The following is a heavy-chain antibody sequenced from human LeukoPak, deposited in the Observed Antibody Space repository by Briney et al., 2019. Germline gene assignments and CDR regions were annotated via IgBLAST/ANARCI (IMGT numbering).Heavy chain of an antibody. CDR2: IRSKANSYAT. CDR1: GFTFSGSA. V-gene: IGHV3-73*01. D-gene: IGHD3-22*01. Sequence: GGSLKLSCAASGFTFSGSAIHWVRQASGKGLEWVGRIRSKANSYATAYAASVRGRFTISRDDSKNTAYLQMNSLKTEDTAVYYCTRLSHYYDSSPLGYWGQGTLVTVSS. CDR3: TRLSHYYDSSPLGY. J-gene: IGHJ4*02.